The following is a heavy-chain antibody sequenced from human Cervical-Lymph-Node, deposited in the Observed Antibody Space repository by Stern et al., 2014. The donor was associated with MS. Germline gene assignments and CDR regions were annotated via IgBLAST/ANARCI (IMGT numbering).Heavy chain of an antibody. Sequence: VHLVESGGGVVQPGRSLRLSCAASGFTFSDYAMHWVRQAPGEGLAWVAVISNDGSDEYYADSVKGRFTISRDNSKNTLYLQMNSLRVEDTAVYYCARGLYDFWSGQGFDPWGQGTLVTVSS. CDR1: GFTFSDYA. D-gene: IGHD3-3*01. J-gene: IGHJ5*02. CDR2: ISNDGSDE. CDR3: ARGLYDFWSGQGFDP. V-gene: IGHV3-30-3*01.